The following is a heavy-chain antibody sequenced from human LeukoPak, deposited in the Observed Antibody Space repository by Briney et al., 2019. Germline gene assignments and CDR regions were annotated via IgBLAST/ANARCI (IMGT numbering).Heavy chain of an antibody. CDR3: TKGGRLSGPFQY. CDR1: GLTFRSCG. D-gene: IGHD2-15*01. V-gene: IGHV3-23*01. CDR2: IGSGGDTA. J-gene: IGHJ4*02. Sequence: GGSLRLSCEASGLTFRSCGMSWVRQAPGKGLEWISSIGSGGDTAYNADFVKGRLTISRDNSKNMVYLEMKSLKAEDTALYYCTKGGRLSGPFQYRGQGTLVTVAS.